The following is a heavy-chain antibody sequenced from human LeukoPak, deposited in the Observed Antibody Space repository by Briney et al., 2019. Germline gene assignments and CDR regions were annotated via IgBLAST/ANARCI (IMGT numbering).Heavy chain of an antibody. CDR2: IYPGDSDT. D-gene: IGHD3-16*01. V-gene: IGHV5-51*01. CDR1: GYRFTTYW. CDR3: ANGLKPYYFDY. J-gene: IGHJ4*02. Sequence: GESLKISCKGSGYRFTTYWIGWVRRMPGKGLEWMGIIYPGDSDTRYSPSFQGQVTISADKSISTAYLQWSSLKASDTAMYYCANGLKPYYFDYWGQGTLVTVSS.